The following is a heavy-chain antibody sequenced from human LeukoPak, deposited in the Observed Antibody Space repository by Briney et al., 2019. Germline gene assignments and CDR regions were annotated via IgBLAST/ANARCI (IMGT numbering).Heavy chain of an antibody. Sequence: GGSLRLSCAASGFTFSTYGMHWVRQAPGKGLEWVAFIGHDGAKIYYADSVQGRFTISRDNSKNTLYLEMNSLSGGDTALYYCAKDHVTWGNRYFDHWGQGTLGTVSS. CDR1: GFTFSTYG. V-gene: IGHV3-30*02. CDR2: IGHDGAKI. J-gene: IGHJ4*02. CDR3: AKDHVTWGNRYFDH. D-gene: IGHD3-16*01.